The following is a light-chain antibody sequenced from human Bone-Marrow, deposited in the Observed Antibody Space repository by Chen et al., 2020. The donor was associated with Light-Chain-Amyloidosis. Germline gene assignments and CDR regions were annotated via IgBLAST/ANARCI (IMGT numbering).Light chain of an antibody. CDR2: ANS. CDR3: QSYDNSLTSLV. V-gene: IGLV1-40*01. CDR1: TSNIGADYD. Sequence: QSVLTQPPSVSGAPGQRVTISCTGTTSNIGADYDVHWYQQVPGTAPKLLILANSNRPSGVPDRFSCPRSGTSASLAITGLQAEDEAHYYCQSYDNSLTSLVFGGGTKLTVL. J-gene: IGLJ3*02.